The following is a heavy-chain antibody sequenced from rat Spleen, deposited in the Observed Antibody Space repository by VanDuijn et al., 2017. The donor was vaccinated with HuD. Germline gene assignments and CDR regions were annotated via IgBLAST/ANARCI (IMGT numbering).Heavy chain of an antibody. CDR3: TRDGPRLGY. V-gene: IGHV2-4*01. CDR2: IWSGGST. Sequence: YGVSWVCQPPGKGLEWIGAIWSGGSTDYNSALKSRLSISRDTSKSQVFLKMNSLQTEDTAIYYCTRDGPRLGYWGQGVMVTVSS. J-gene: IGHJ2*01. CDR1: YG. D-gene: IGHD3-1*01.